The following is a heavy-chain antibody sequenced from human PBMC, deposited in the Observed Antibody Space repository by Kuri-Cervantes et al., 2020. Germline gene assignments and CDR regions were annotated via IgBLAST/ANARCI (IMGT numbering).Heavy chain of an antibody. V-gene: IGHV4-59*01. CDR1: GASISDYY. Sequence: SETLSLTCSVSGASISDYYWNWIRQSPGKGLEWIGYVFHRGSTSLNPSLRGRVTMSVDTSANQFPLRLTSVTAADTAVYFCTRHRYYYDSTGYYGYYFDYWGQGTLVTVS. CDR3: TRHRYYYDSTGYYGYYFDY. D-gene: IGHD3-22*01. J-gene: IGHJ4*02. CDR2: VFHRGST.